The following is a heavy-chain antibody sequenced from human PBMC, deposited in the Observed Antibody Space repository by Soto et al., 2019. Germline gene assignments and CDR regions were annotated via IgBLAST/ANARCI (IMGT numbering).Heavy chain of an antibody. D-gene: IGHD3-3*01. CDR3: AKWSIFGVVTRGGDY. V-gene: IGHV3-23*01. CDR2: ISGSGGST. CDR1: GFTFSSYA. Sequence: GGSLRLSCAASGFTFSSYAMSWVRQAPGKGLEWVSAISGSGGSTYYADSVKGRFTISRDNSKNTLYLQMNSLRAEDTAVYYCAKWSIFGVVTRGGDYWGQGTLVTVSS. J-gene: IGHJ4*02.